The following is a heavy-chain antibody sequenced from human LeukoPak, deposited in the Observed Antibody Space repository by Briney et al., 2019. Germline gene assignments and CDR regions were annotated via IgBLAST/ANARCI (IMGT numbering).Heavy chain of an antibody. CDR2: MNPNSGNT. Sequence: ASVKVSCKASGYTFTSYDINWVRQATGQGLEWMGWMNPNSGNTGYAQKFQGRVTMTRNTSISIAYMELSSLRSEDTAVYYCARGSGVLSYCYYGMDVWGQGTTVTVSS. V-gene: IGHV1-8*01. CDR3: ARGSGVLSYCYYGMDV. D-gene: IGHD7-27*01. CDR1: GYTFTSYD. J-gene: IGHJ6*02.